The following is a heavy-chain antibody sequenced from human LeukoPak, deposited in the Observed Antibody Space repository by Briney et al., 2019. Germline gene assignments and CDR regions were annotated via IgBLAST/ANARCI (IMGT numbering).Heavy chain of an antibody. J-gene: IGHJ4*02. CDR3: ARGLYDILTYYFDY. V-gene: IGHV4-59*01. D-gene: IGHD3-9*01. Sequence: SETLSLTCTVSGGSISSYYWSWIRQLPGKGLEWIGYIYYSGSTNYNPSLKSRVTISVDTSKNQFSLKLSSVTAADTAVYYCARGLYDILTYYFDYWGQGTLVTVSS. CDR2: IYYSGST. CDR1: GGSISSYY.